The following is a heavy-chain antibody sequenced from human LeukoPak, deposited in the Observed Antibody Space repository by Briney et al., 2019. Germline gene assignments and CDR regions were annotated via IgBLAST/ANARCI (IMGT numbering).Heavy chain of an antibody. Sequence: GGSLRLSCAASGFTFSSYAMSWVRQAPGKGLEWVSAISGSGGSTYYADSVKCRFTISRDNSKNTLYLQMNSLRAEDTAVYYCAKLGYYDSSTYWGQGTLVTVSS. V-gene: IGHV3-23*01. CDR2: ISGSGGST. CDR3: AKLGYYDSSTY. CDR1: GFTFSSYA. D-gene: IGHD3-22*01. J-gene: IGHJ4*02.